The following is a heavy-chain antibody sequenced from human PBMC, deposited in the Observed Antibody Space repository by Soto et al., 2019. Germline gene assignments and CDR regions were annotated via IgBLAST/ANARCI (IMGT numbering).Heavy chain of an antibody. CDR2: ISGSGGST. CDR3: AKLSSVKGKRIVVVEAATPLDY. V-gene: IGHV3-23*01. Sequence: GGSLRLSCAASGFTFSSYAMSWVRQAPGKGLEWVSAISGSGGSTYYADSVKGRFTISRDNSKNTLYLQMNSLRAEDTAVYYCAKLSSVKGKRIVVVEAATPLDYWGQGTLVTGSS. J-gene: IGHJ4*02. D-gene: IGHD2-15*01. CDR1: GFTFSSYA.